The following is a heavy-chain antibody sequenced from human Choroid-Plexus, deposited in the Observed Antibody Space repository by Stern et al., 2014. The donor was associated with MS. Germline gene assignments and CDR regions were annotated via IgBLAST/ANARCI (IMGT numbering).Heavy chain of an antibody. CDR2: ISYDGSK. V-gene: IGHV3-30*18. CDR1: GFSFSSFG. Sequence: VQLVESGGGVVQPGRPLRLSCAASGFSFSSFGMHWVRQAPGKGLEWVALISYDGSKDYADSVKGRFAISRENYKNTLYLQMNSLRAEDTAVYYCAKDRQYLTFFFDFWGQGSLVTVSS. J-gene: IGHJ4*02. D-gene: IGHD2/OR15-2a*01. CDR3: AKDRQYLTFFFDF.